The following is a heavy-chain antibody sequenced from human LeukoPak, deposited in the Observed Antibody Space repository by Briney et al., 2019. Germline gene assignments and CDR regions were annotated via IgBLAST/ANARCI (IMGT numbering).Heavy chain of an antibody. J-gene: IGHJ2*01. D-gene: IGHD2-21*01. V-gene: IGHV4-59*01. CDR2: IYYSGST. Sequence: SETLSLTCTVSGGFISSYYWSWIRQPPGEGLEWIGYIYYSGSTNYNPSLKSRVTISVDTSKNQFSLKLSSVTAADTAVYYCARAPLAYCGGDCYWYFDLWGRGTLVTVSS. CDR3: ARAPLAYCGGDCYWYFDL. CDR1: GGFISSYY.